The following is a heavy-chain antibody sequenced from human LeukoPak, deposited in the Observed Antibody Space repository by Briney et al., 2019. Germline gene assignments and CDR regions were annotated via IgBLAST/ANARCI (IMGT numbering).Heavy chain of an antibody. CDR3: AILTNYYFDY. D-gene: IGHD1-1*01. Sequence: ASVEVSCKASGYTFTSYYMHWVRQAPGQGLEWMGIINPAGGSTSYAQKFQGRVTMTRDTSTSTVYMELSSLRSEDTAVYYCAILTNYYFDYWGQGTLVTVSS. CDR2: INPAGGST. V-gene: IGHV1-46*01. J-gene: IGHJ4*02. CDR1: GYTFTSYY.